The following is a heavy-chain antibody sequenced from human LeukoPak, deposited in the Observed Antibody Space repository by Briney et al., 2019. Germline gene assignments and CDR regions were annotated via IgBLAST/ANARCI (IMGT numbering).Heavy chain of an antibody. CDR1: GGSFSGYY. CDR3: ARHSGWYSY. J-gene: IGHJ4*02. D-gene: IGHD6-19*01. V-gene: IGHV4-34*01. CDR2: INHSGST. Sequence: SETLSLTCAVYGGSFSGYYWSWIRQPPGKGLEWIGEINHSGSTNYNPSLKSRVTISVDTSKNQFSLKLSSVTAADTAVYYCARHSGWYSYWGQGTLVTVSS.